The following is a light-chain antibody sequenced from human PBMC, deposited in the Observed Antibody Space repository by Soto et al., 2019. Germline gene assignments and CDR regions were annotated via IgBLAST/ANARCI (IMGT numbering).Light chain of an antibody. V-gene: IGLV1-44*01. CDR3: SSWDDNLDAVV. J-gene: IGLJ2*01. CDR1: SSNLGSNT. CDR2: TND. Sequence: QSVLTQPPSASGTPGQRVTISCSGSSSNLGSNTVNWYQQLPGTAPKLLIYTNDQRPSGVPDRFSGSKSGTSASLAISGLQFEDEADYHCSSWDDNLDAVVFGAGTKLT.